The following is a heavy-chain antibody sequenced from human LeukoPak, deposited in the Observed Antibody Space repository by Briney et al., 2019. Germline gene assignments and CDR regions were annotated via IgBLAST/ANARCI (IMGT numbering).Heavy chain of an antibody. CDR3: AKDRIDSGSHYYYYYMDV. J-gene: IGHJ6*03. CDR2: IRYDGSNK. D-gene: IGHD1-26*01. CDR1: GFTFSSYG. Sequence: GGSLRLSCAASGFTFSSYGMHWVRQAPGKGLEWVAIIRYDGSNKYYADSVKGRFTISRDNSKNTLYLQMNSLRAEDTAVYYCAKDRIDSGSHYYYYYMDVWGKGTTVTISS. V-gene: IGHV3-30*02.